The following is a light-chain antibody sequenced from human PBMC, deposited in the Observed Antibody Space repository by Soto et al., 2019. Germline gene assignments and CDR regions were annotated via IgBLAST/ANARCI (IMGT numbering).Light chain of an antibody. CDR3: QQYNNWPLT. CDR1: HRVSSY. CDR2: ATS. Sequence: ETVMTQSPATLSVSPGERATLSCRASHRVSSYLAWYQQKPGQAPRLLIYATSTRATGIPARFSGSGSGTEFTLTISSLQSEDFAVYYCQQYNNWPLTFGGGTKVEIK. V-gene: IGKV3-15*01. J-gene: IGKJ4*01.